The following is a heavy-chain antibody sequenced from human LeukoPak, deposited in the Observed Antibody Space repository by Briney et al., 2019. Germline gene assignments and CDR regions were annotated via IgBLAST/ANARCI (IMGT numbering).Heavy chain of an antibody. J-gene: IGHJ3*02. CDR1: GYTFTSYD. CDR3: ARGLLGFWSGYYTPDAFDI. D-gene: IGHD3-3*01. V-gene: IGHV1-8*03. Sequence: ASVKVSCKASGYTFTSYDINWVRQAPGQGLEWMGWMNPNSGNTGYAQKLQGRVTITRNTSISTAYMELSSLRSEDTAVYYCARGLLGFWSGYYTPDAFDIWGQGTMVTVSS. CDR2: MNPNSGNT.